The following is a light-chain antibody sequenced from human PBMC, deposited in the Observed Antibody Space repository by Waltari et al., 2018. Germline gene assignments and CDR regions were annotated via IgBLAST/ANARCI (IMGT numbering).Light chain of an antibody. CDR2: RNN. J-gene: IGLJ1*01. V-gene: IGLV1-47*01. CDR1: HSHLASNS. CDR3: ASWDESHYV. Sequence: QSVLTQPPSASETPGQRVTISCSGSHSHLASNSLYWYQQLPGSAPKLLIYRNNLRPSGVPDRFSASKYGTLASLVISGLRSEDEGVYYCASWDESHYVFGGGTTVTVL.